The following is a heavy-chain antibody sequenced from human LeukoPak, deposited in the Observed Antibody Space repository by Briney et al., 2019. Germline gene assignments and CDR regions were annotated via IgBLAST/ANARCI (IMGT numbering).Heavy chain of an antibody. CDR2: IWYDGSNK. CDR1: GFTFSNYA. D-gene: IGHD1-26*01. CDR3: ARASGFDY. J-gene: IGHJ4*02. Sequence: GGSLRLSCVVSGFTFSNYAMHWVRQAPGQAPGKGLEWVAVIWYDGSNKYYADSVKGRFTISRDNSKNTLYLQMNSLRAGDTAVYYCARASGFDYWGQGTLVTVSS. V-gene: IGHV3-33*08.